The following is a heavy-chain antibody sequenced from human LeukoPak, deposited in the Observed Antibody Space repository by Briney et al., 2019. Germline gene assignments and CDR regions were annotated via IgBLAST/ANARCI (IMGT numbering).Heavy chain of an antibody. V-gene: IGHV4/OR15-8*02. Sequence: PSETLSLTCGVSGGSIRSTNWWSWVRQPPGQGLEWIGEISQSGQTNYSPSLNGRVTMSLDESRNQLSLNLTSVTAADTAIYYCSRESGAFCPFGYWGQGTLVIV. CDR3: SRESGAFCPFGY. CDR2: ISQSGQT. J-gene: IGHJ4*02. D-gene: IGHD1-26*01. CDR1: GGSIRSTNW.